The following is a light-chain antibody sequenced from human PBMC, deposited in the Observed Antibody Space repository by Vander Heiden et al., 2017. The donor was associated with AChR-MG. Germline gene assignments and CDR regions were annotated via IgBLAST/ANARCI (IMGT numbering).Light chain of an antibody. CDR2: DAS. V-gene: IGKV3-20*01. Sequence: EILLTQSPGTLSLSPGERATLSCRASQRVSSKFLAWYQQKPGQSPRLLIYDASIRANGIPDRFSGSGSGTDFTLTIRGREPEDFANYYWQHDCTSPTFGHGTKVDIK. CDR3: QHDCTSPT. CDR1: QRVSSKF. J-gene: IGKJ3*01.